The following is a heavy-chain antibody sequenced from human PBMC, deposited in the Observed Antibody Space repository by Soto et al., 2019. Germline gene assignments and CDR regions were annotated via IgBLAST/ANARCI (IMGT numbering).Heavy chain of an antibody. CDR3: ARDLVLLRYSSGYVDI. CDR2: IWYDGSNK. V-gene: IGHV3-33*01. Sequence: GGSLRLSCAASGFTFSSYGMHWVRQAPGKGLEWVAVIWYDGSNKYYADSVKGRFTISRDNSKNTLYLQMNSLRAEDTAVYYCARDLVLLRYSSGYVDIWGQGTMVTVSS. CDR1: GFTFSSYG. J-gene: IGHJ3*02. D-gene: IGHD3-22*01.